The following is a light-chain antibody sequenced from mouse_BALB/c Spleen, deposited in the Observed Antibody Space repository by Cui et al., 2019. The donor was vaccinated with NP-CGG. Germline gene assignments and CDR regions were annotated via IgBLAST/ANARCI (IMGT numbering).Light chain of an antibody. Sequence: QAVVSHESALTTSPGETVTLTCRSSTGAVTTSNYANWVQEKPDHLFTGLIGGTNNRVPGVPARFSGSLIGNKAALTITGAQTEDEAIYFCALWYSNHWVFGGGTILTVL. V-gene: IGLV1*01. CDR2: GTN. J-gene: IGLJ1*01. CDR3: ALWYSNHWV. CDR1: TGAVTTSNY.